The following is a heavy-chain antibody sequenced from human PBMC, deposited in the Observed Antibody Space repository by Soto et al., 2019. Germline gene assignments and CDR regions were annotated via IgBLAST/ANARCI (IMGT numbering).Heavy chain of an antibody. D-gene: IGHD6-19*01. V-gene: IGHV3-23*01. J-gene: IGHJ4*02. CDR2: ISGSGGST. CDR1: GFTFSSYA. Sequence: TGGSLRLSCAASGFTFSSYAMSWVRQAPGKGLEWVSAISGSGGSTYYADSVKGRFTISRDNSKNTLYLQMNSLRAEDTAVYYCAKVYSSGWYRAFDYCGQGTLVTVYS. CDR3: AKVYSSGWYRAFDY.